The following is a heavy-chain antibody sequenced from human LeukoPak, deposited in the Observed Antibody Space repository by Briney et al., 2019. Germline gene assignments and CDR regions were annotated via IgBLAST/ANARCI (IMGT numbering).Heavy chain of an antibody. Sequence: GGSLRLSCAASGFTCSSYAMHWVHQAPGKGLEWAAVISYDGSNKYYADSVKGRFTISRDNSKNTLYLQMNSLRAEDTAVYYCARIGTVTSLGYFDYWGQGTLVTVSS. CDR2: ISYDGSNK. D-gene: IGHD4-17*01. CDR1: GFTCSSYA. V-gene: IGHV3-30-3*01. CDR3: ARIGTVTSLGYFDY. J-gene: IGHJ4*02.